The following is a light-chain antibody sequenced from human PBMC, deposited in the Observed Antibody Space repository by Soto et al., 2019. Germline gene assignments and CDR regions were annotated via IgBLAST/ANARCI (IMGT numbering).Light chain of an antibody. CDR1: QSVSSN. J-gene: IGKJ1*01. Sequence: EIVMTQSPATLSASPGERATLSCRASQSVSSNLAWYQQKPGQAPRLLIYGASTRATGIPARISGSGSGTEFTLTITSLQSEDFAVYYWQQYNKWRTFGQGTKVEIK. CDR2: GAS. V-gene: IGKV3-15*01. CDR3: QQYNKWRT.